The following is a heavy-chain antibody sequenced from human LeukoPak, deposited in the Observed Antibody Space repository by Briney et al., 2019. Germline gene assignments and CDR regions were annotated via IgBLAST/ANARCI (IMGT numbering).Heavy chain of an antibody. J-gene: IGHJ4*02. CDR3: ARGDSAWYDRPYDF. CDR2: FNPNTGAT. V-gene: IGHV1-2*02. D-gene: IGHD6-19*01. Sequence: GASVKVSCKASGYTFTGYYIHWVRQAPGQGLEWMGWFNPNTGATNFAQKFQGRVTMTRDTSISTAYMELNSLMSDDTAVYYCARGDSAWYDRPYDFWGQGTLVTVSS. CDR1: GYTFTGYY.